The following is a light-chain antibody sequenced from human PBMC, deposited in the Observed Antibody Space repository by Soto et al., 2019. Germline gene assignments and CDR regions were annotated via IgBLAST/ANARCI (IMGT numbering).Light chain of an antibody. J-gene: IGKJ4*01. CDR2: DAS. CDR3: QQLSSYAPT. CDR1: QSLDNY. V-gene: IGKV3-11*01. Sequence: EIVLTRVPPSMCLYPGERGTLPYRASQSLDNYLAWYQQKPGQAPRLLIYDASNRATGIPARFSGSGSVTDFTLTISSLGSADFAVHYCQQLSSYAPTFGGGTKVDIK.